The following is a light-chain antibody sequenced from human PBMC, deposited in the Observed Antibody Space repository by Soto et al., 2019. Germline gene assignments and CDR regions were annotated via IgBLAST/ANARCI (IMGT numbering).Light chain of an antibody. CDR2: AAS. CDR3: QQLDSYPLT. V-gene: IGKV1-9*01. Sequence: DIQLTQSPSFLSASVGDRVTITCRASQGISSYLVWYQQKPGKAPKPLIYAASTLQSGVPSRFSGSGSGTEFTLTISCLQPEDFATYYCQQLDSYPLTFGPGTTVDIK. CDR1: QGISSY. J-gene: IGKJ3*01.